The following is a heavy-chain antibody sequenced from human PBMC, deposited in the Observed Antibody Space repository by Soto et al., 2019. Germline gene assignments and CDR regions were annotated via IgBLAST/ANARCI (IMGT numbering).Heavy chain of an antibody. D-gene: IGHD3-22*01. Sequence: SGPTLVNPTQTLTLTCTFSGFSLSTGGMCVSWIRQPPGKALEWLALIDWDDDKYYSTSLKTRLTISKDTSKNQVVLTMTNMDPVDTATYYCARSLYYYDSSGYLHWGQGTLVTVSS. V-gene: IGHV2-70*01. CDR2: IDWDDDK. CDR1: GFSLSTGGMC. J-gene: IGHJ4*02. CDR3: ARSLYYYDSSGYLH.